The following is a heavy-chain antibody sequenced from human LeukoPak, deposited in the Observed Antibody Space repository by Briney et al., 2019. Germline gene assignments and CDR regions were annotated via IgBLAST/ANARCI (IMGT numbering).Heavy chain of an antibody. CDR2: IIPIFGTA. CDR1: GGTFSSYA. V-gene: IGHV1-69*05. Sequence: ASVKVSCKASGGTFSSYAISWVRQAPGQGLEWMGGIIPIFGTANYAQKFQGRVTITTDESTSTAYMELSSLRSEDTAVYYCASRQIYSYGSFDYWGQGTLVTVSS. J-gene: IGHJ4*02. D-gene: IGHD5-18*01. CDR3: ASRQIYSYGSFDY.